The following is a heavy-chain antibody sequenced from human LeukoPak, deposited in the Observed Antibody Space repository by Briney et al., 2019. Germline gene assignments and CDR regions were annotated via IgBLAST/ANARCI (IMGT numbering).Heavy chain of an antibody. Sequence: GGSLRLSCAASGLTGSHNYVSWVRQAPGKGLEWVSAIHTSGDTCYADSVKGRFTISRDNAKNSLFLQMNSLRAEDTAVYYCARDPPIGYCSGGSCYSNDWGQGTLVTVSS. CDR1: GLTGSHNY. D-gene: IGHD2-15*01. J-gene: IGHJ4*02. CDR2: IHTSGDT. CDR3: ARDPPIGYCSGGSCYSND. V-gene: IGHV3-53*01.